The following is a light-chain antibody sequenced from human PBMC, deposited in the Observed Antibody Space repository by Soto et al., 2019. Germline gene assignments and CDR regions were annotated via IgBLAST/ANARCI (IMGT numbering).Light chain of an antibody. V-gene: IGKV1-39*01. J-gene: IGKJ1*01. CDR1: QSISTY. Sequence: DIQMTQSPSSLSASVGDRVTITCRASQSISTYLHWYQQKPGTAPKLLIYATSNLQSGVPSRFSGSGSGTDFTLTINSLPPEDFATYYCQQAYSTPWTFGQGTKVEIK. CDR2: ATS. CDR3: QQAYSTPWT.